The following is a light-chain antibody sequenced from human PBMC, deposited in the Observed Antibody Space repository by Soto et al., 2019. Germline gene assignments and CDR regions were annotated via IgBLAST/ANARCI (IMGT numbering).Light chain of an antibody. CDR3: QQYNNSPRT. V-gene: IGKV3-15*01. J-gene: IGKJ1*01. Sequence: EKLMTQSLSTLIVSPGERATLSCRASQSVSSNLAWYQQKPGQAPRLLIYGASTRATGIPARFSGSGSGTEFTLTISSLQSEDFAVYYCQQYNNSPRTFGQGTKVDIK. CDR2: GAS. CDR1: QSVSSN.